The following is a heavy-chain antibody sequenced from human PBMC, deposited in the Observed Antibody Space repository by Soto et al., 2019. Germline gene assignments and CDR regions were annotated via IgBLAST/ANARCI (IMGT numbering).Heavy chain of an antibody. CDR2: IYHSGST. D-gene: IGHD3-22*01. V-gene: IGHV4-30-2*01. J-gene: IGHJ5*02. CDR1: GGSISSGGYS. CDR3: ARSVYYYDSSGYKINWFDP. Sequence: SETLSLTCAVSGGSISSGGYSWNWIRQPPGKGLEWIGYIYHSGSTSYNPSLKSRVSISVDKSKNQFSLKLSSVTAADTAVYYCARSVYYYDSSGYKINWFDPWGQGTLVTVSS.